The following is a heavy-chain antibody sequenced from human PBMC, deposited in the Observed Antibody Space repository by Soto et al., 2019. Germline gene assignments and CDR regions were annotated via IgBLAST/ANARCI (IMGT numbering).Heavy chain of an antibody. CDR2: IWYDGSNK. Sequence: LRLSCAASGFPFSSYGMHWVRQAPGKGLDWVGVIWYDGSNKDYAESVKGRFTISRDNSKNMLYLQMNSPRADDTAVYYCASSINWGQGTLVTVSS. V-gene: IGHV3-33*03. CDR3: ASSIN. CDR1: GFPFSSYG. J-gene: IGHJ4*02.